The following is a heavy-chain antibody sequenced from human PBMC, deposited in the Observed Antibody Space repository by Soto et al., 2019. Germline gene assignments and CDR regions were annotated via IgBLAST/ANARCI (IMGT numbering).Heavy chain of an antibody. J-gene: IGHJ3*02. D-gene: IGHD4-17*01. CDR2: IYYSGSN. V-gene: IGHV4-31*03. CDR1: GGSISSGGYY. Sequence: QVQLQESGPGLVKPSQTLSLTCTVSGGSISSGGYYWSWIRQHPGKGLEWIGYIYYSGSNYYNPSLKSRVTISVDTSKNQFSLKLSSVTAADTAVYYCARGNHYGDLYTHAFDIWGQGTMVAVSS. CDR3: ARGNHYGDLYTHAFDI.